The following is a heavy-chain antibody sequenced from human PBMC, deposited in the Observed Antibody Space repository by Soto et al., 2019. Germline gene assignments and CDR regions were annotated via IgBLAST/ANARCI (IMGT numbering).Heavy chain of an antibody. CDR2: ISAYNGNT. CDR1: GYTFTSYG. J-gene: IGHJ1*01. V-gene: IGHV1-18*01. D-gene: IGHD3-22*01. CDR3: ARVGFYYVSSGYSRLGHFLQ. Sequence: ASVKVSCKASGYTFTSYGISWVRQAPGQGLEWMGWISAYNGNTNYAQKLQGRVTMTTDTSTSTAYMELRSLRSDDTAVYYCARVGFYYVSSGYSRLGHFLQWGHGTLVTVSS.